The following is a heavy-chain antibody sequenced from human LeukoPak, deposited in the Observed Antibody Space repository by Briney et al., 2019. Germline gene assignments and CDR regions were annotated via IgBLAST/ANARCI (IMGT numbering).Heavy chain of an antibody. Sequence: GGSLTLSCAASGFTFSTSWMDWVRQAPGRGLEWVANINQDGSEKYYVDSVKGRFTVSRDNAKKSLYLQMNSLRAEDTDMYYCTRELGPPWGHGALVTVSS. J-gene: IGHJ5*02. V-gene: IGHV3-7*01. CDR2: INQDGSEK. CDR3: TRELGPP. CDR1: GFTFSTSW.